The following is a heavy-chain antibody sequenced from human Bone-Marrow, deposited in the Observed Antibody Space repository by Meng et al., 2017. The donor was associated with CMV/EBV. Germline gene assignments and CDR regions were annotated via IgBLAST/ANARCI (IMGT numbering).Heavy chain of an antibody. V-gene: IGHV4-31*02. CDR1: GASISIGGYL. CDR2: IYYSGST. Sequence: VSGASISIGGYLWSWLRHHPGKCLEWIGYIYYSGSTYYNPSLKSRVTISVDTSMSHFSLKLSSVTAADTAVYYCARLNSTMLYFDYWGQGTLVTVSS. J-gene: IGHJ4*02. D-gene: IGHD3-10*02. CDR3: ARLNSTMLYFDY.